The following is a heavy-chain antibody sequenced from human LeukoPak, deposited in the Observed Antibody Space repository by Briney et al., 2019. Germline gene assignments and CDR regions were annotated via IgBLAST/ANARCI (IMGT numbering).Heavy chain of an antibody. CDR1: GYTFTGYY. CDR3: ARGYFGYYDSSGLFDY. D-gene: IGHD3-22*01. Sequence: ASVKVSCKASGYTFTGYYMHWVRQAPGQGLEWMGWINPNSGGTNYAQKFQGRVTMTRDTSISTAYMELSGLRSDDTAVYYCARGYFGYYDSSGLFDYWGQGTLVTVSS. V-gene: IGHV1-2*02. J-gene: IGHJ4*02. CDR2: INPNSGGT.